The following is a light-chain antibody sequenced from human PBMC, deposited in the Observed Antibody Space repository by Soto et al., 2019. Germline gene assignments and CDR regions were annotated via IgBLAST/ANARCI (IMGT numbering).Light chain of an antibody. CDR3: QQYNSYSPT. CDR2: KAS. CDR1: QSISSW. J-gene: IGKJ1*01. Sequence: DIQMTHAPSTLSASIGDGVTITCRASQSISSWLAWYQQKPGKAPKLLIYKASSLESGVPSRFSGSGSGTEFTLTISSLQPDDFATYYCQQYNSYSPTFGQGTKVDI. V-gene: IGKV1-5*03.